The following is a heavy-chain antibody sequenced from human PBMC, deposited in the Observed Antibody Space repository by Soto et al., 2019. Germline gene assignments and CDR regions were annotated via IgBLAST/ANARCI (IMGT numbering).Heavy chain of an antibody. Sequence: QVQLVESGGGVVQPGRSLRLSCAASGFTFSSYAMHWVRQAPGKGLEWVAVISYDGSNKYYADSVKGRFTISRDNSKNTLYLQMNSLRAEDTAVYYCVRTPPLYSSGYYSPVYYFDYWGQGTLVTVSS. J-gene: IGHJ4*02. CDR3: VRTPPLYSSGYYSPVYYFDY. D-gene: IGHD3-22*01. CDR1: GFTFSSYA. CDR2: ISYDGSNK. V-gene: IGHV3-30-3*01.